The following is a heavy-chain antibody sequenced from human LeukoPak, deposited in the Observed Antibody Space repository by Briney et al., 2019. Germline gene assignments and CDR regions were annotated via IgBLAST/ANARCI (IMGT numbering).Heavy chain of an antibody. Sequence: GGSLRLSCAASGFTFSSYAMSWVRQAPGKGLEWVAVISNDGSKKYYADSVKGRFTISRDNSKNTLSLQVSSLRAEDTAVYYCAKDRYSYAFEYSDSWGQGTLVTVSS. CDR3: AKDRYSYAFEYSDS. J-gene: IGHJ4*02. CDR2: ISNDGSKK. V-gene: IGHV3-30*18. D-gene: IGHD5-18*01. CDR1: GFTFSSYA.